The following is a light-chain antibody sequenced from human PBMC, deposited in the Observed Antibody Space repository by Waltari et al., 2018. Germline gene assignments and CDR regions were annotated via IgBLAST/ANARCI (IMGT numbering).Light chain of an antibody. Sequence: DIQMTQSPSTLSASVGDRVTITSRARQSISSWLAWYQQKPGKAPKLLIYKASSLESGVPSRFSGSGSGTEFTLTISSLQPDDFATYYCQQYNSYLYTFGQGTKLEIK. J-gene: IGKJ2*01. V-gene: IGKV1-5*03. CDR3: QQYNSYLYT. CDR1: QSISSW. CDR2: KAS.